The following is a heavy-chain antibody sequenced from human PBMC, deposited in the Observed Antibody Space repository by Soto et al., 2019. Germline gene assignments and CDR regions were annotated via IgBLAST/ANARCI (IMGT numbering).Heavy chain of an antibody. Sequence: QVRLVQSGTVVTEPGASVKVSCKASGYTFSTYYISWVRQAPGQGLQWLGWISGFNGNTFSPQEVQGRVVMTMDTSTTTAYMELTSVRAAATAVYYCARDDAISGRARAFDGWGQGTMVIVSS. CDR3: ARDDAISGRARAFDG. CDR1: GYTFSTYY. V-gene: IGHV1-18*01. CDR2: ISGFNGNT. J-gene: IGHJ3*01. D-gene: IGHD6-25*01.